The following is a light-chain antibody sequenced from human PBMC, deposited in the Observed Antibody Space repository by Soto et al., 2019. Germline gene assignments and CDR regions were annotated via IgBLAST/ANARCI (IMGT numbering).Light chain of an antibody. Sequence: DIKMNQSPSSLSASVGDRLTITCQASHDITNYLNWYQHKPGKAPQLLIYDASSLETGAPPRFSGSGSGTEFAFTISSLQPEDTATYYCQQYENLPLTFGGGTKVDIK. CDR2: DAS. V-gene: IGKV1-33*01. CDR3: QQYENLPLT. CDR1: HDITNY. J-gene: IGKJ4*01.